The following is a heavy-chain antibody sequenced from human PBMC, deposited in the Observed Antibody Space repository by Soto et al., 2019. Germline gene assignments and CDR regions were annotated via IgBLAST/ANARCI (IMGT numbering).Heavy chain of an antibody. CDR1: GFTFNTYA. J-gene: IGHJ4*02. CDR3: ANDPFTYGWAADYFDY. D-gene: IGHD6-19*01. CDR2: ISSDGFNK. Sequence: QVQLVESGGGVVQPGRSLRLSCTASGFTFNTYAMHWVRQAPGRGLEWVAIISSDGFNKYYADSVKGRFTISRDNSKNXLYVQMNRLSAEDTAVYYCANDPFTYGWAADYFDYWGQGTMVTVSS. V-gene: IGHV3-30*18.